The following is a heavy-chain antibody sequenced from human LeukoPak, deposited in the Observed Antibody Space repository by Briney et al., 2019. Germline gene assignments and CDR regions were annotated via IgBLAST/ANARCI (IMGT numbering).Heavy chain of an antibody. CDR1: GFTFSSYA. V-gene: IGHV3-64*01. CDR2: ISSNGGST. CDR3: AKDGEAYCSGGSCWYYFDY. J-gene: IGHJ4*02. D-gene: IGHD2-15*01. Sequence: PGGSLRLSCAASGFTFSSYAMHWVRQAPGKGLEYVSAISSNGGSTYYANSVKGRFTISRDNSKNTLYLQMNSLRAEDTAVYYCAKDGEAYCSGGSCWYYFDYWGQGTLVTVSS.